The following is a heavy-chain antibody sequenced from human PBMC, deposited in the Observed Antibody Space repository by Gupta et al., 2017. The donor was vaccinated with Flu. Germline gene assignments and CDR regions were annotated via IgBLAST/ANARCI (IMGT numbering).Heavy chain of an antibody. V-gene: IGHV1-18*01. J-gene: IGHJ4*02. CDR2: ISAYNGNT. D-gene: IGHD2-8*01. Sequence: GYTFTSYGISWVRQAPGQGLEWMGWISAYNGNTNYAQKLQGRVTMTTDTSTSTAYMELRSLRSDDTAVYYCASDVSDTTSLYYFDYWGQVTL. CDR3: ASDVSDTTSLYYFDY. CDR1: GYTFTSYG.